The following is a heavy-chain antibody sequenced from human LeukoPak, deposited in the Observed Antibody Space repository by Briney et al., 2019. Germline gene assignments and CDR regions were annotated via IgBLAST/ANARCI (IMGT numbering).Heavy chain of an antibody. V-gene: IGHV4-34*01. J-gene: IGHJ1*01. CDR3: ARVRGDYDSSGYYYAEYFQH. Sequence: PSETLSLTCAVYGGSFSGYYWSWIRQPPGKGLEWIGEINHSGSTNYNPSLKSRVTISVDTSKNQFSLKLSSVTAADTAVYYCARVRGDYDSSGYYYAEYFQHWGQGTLVTVSS. CDR1: GGSFSGYY. CDR2: INHSGST. D-gene: IGHD3-22*01.